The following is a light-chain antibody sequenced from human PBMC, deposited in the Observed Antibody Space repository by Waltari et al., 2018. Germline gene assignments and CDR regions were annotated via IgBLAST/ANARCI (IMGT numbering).Light chain of an antibody. CDR2: IEVSGNF. CDR3: ETWDSDTWV. Sequence: QPVLTQSSSASASLGSSVKLTCTLSGGHRNYIISWHKQQPGNAPRYLLKIEVSGNFKKGSGVPARFSGDSSGADRHLTIASLHAEDEADYFWETWDSDTWVFGGGTTVTV. J-gene: IGLJ3*02. V-gene: IGLV4-60*03. CDR1: GGHRNYI.